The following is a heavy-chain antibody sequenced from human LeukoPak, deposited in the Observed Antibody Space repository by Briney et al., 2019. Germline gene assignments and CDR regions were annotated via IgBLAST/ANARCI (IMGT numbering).Heavy chain of an antibody. CDR2: IKDDGSEK. Sequence: GGSLRLSCAASGFTFSSYWMSWVRQAPGKGLEWVATIKDDGSEKYYVDSVKGRFSISRDNAKNSLYLRIDSLRVEDTAVYYCARDPLRRFDYWGQGTLVTVSS. J-gene: IGHJ4*02. CDR1: GFTFSSYW. CDR3: ARDPLRRFDY. V-gene: IGHV3-7*01.